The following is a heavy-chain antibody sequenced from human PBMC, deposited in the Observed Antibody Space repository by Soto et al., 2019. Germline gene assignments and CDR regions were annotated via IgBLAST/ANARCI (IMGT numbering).Heavy chain of an antibody. J-gene: IGHJ4*02. CDR3: AKLNGIRSGIGVDY. CDR2: ISYDGSNK. CDR1: GFTFSSYG. Sequence: QVQLVESGGGVVQPGRSLRLSCAASGFTFSSYGMHWVRQAPGKGLEWVAVISYDGSNKYYADSVKGRFTISRDKSKNTLYLPMNSLRAEDTAVYYWAKLNGIRSGIGVDYWGPGSLVTVSS. V-gene: IGHV3-30*18. D-gene: IGHD3-3*01.